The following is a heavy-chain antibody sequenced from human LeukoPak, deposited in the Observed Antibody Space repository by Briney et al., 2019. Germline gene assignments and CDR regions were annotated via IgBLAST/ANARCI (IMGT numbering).Heavy chain of an antibody. CDR1: GGSFSGYY. CDR3: ARFKDLLLRYYYGMDV. D-gene: IGHD2-15*01. Sequence: PSETLSLTCAVYGGSFSGYYWSWIRQPPGKGLEWIGEINHGGSTNYNPSLKSRVTISVDTSKNQFSLKLSSVTAADTAVYYCARFKDLLLRYYYGMDVWGQGTTVTVSS. V-gene: IGHV4-34*01. J-gene: IGHJ6*02. CDR2: INHGGST.